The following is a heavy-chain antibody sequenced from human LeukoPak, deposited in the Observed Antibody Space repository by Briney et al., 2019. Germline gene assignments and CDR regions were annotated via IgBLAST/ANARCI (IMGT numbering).Heavy chain of an antibody. CDR1: GGSFSGYY. Sequence: SETLSLTCAVYGGSFSGYYWSWIRQPPGKGLEWIGEINHSGSTNYNPSLKSRVTISVDTSKNQFSLKLSSVTAADTAVYYCARGSSFRYYDSSGYSQYFQHWGQGTPVTVSS. CDR3: ARGSSFRYYDSSGYSQYFQH. D-gene: IGHD3-22*01. V-gene: IGHV4-34*01. CDR2: INHSGST. J-gene: IGHJ1*01.